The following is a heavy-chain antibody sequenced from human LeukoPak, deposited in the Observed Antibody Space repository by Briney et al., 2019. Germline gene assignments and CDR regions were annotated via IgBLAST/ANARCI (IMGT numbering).Heavy chain of an antibody. CDR3: ARHRLDYGSGSYLDY. Sequence: GGSLRLSCAASGFTVSSNYMSWVRQAPGKGLEWVSVIYSGGSTYYADSVEGRFTISRDNSKNTLYLQMNSLRAEDTAVYYCARHRLDYGSGSYLDYWGQGTLVTVSS. J-gene: IGHJ4*02. V-gene: IGHV3-53*01. CDR2: IYSGGST. D-gene: IGHD3-10*01. CDR1: GFTVSSNY.